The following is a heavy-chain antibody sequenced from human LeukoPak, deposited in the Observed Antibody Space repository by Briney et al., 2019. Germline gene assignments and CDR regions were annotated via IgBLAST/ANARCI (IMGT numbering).Heavy chain of an antibody. CDR2: IYYSGST. D-gene: IGHD2-15*01. CDR3: ARLAAREFDY. CDR1: GGSISSSIYY. J-gene: IGHJ4*02. V-gene: IGHV4-39*07. Sequence: PSETLSLTCTVSGGSISSSIYYWGWIRQPPGKGLEWIGSIYYSGSTYYNPSLKSRLTISLDTSKNQFSLKLSSVTAADTAVYYCARLAAREFDYWGQGTLVTVSS.